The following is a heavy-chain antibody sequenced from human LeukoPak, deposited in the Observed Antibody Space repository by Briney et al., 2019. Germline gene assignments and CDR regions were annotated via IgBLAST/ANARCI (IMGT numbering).Heavy chain of an antibody. D-gene: IGHD3-10*01. Sequence: GESLKISCNGSGYTFTSYWISWVRQMPGKGLEWMGRIDPSDSYTNYSPSFQGHVTISADKSISTAYLQWSTVKASDTAMYYCVLDRGGIFDYWGQGTLVTFSS. CDR2: IDPSDSYT. CDR3: VLDRGGIFDY. CDR1: GYTFTSYW. J-gene: IGHJ4*02. V-gene: IGHV5-10-1*01.